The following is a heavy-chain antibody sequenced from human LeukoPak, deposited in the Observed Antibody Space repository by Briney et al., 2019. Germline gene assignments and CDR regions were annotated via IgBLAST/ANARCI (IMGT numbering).Heavy chain of an antibody. J-gene: IGHJ6*02. Sequence: ASVKVSCKASGYTFTGYYMHWVRQAPGQGLEWMGWINPNSGGTNYAQKFQGRVTMTRDTSISTAYMELSRLRSDDTAVYYCARGGRVYQLLGFFYYGMDVWGQGTTVTVSS. V-gene: IGHV1-2*02. CDR1: GYTFTGYY. CDR2: INPNSGGT. D-gene: IGHD2-2*01. CDR3: ARGGRVYQLLGFFYYGMDV.